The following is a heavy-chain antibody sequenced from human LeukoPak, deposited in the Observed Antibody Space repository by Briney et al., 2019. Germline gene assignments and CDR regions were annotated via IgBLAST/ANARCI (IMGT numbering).Heavy chain of an antibody. V-gene: IGHV3-21*06. D-gene: IGHD6-13*01. J-gene: IGHJ4*02. CDR1: GFTFSSYT. Sequence: KPGGSLRLSCAASGFTFSSYTMNWVRQAPGKGLEWVSSISSSSSYIYYADSVKGRFTISRDNAKNSLYLQMNSLRAEDTAVYYCAREDGYSSSWYSDYWGQGTLVTVSS. CDR2: ISSSSSYI. CDR3: AREDGYSSSWYSDY.